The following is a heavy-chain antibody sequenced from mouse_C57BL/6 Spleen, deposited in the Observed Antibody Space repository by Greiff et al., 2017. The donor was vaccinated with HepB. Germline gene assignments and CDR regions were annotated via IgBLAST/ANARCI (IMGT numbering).Heavy chain of an antibody. Sequence: EVKVVESGGGLVKPGGSLKLSCAASGFTFSSYAMSWVRQTPEKRLEWVATISDGGSYTYYPDNVKGRFTTSRDNAKNNLYLQMSHLKSEDTAMYYCAGGDDYSTWGQGTTRTVSS. D-gene: IGHD2-4*01. CDR1: GFTFSSYA. CDR3: AGGDDYST. V-gene: IGHV5-4*03. CDR2: ISDGGSYT. J-gene: IGHJ2*01.